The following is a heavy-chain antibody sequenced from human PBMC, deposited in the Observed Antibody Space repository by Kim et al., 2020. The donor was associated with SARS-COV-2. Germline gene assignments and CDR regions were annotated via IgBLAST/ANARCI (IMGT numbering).Heavy chain of an antibody. CDR2: ISWNSGNI. Sequence: GGSLRLSCAASGFTFGDYAMHWVRQAPGKGLEWVSGISWNSGNIGYADSLKGRLTISRDNANNALYLQIHSLGAEDTALYYCAKDFSGEGFYYYGMAVWGQGTTVTVSS. CDR1: GFTFGDYA. J-gene: IGHJ6*02. CDR3: AKDFSGEGFYYYGMAV. D-gene: IGHD3-10*01. V-gene: IGHV3-9*01.